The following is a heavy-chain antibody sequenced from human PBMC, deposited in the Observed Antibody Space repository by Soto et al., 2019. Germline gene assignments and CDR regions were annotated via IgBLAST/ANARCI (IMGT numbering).Heavy chain of an antibody. CDR1: GFTFSNAW. Sequence: LRLSCAASGFTFSNAWMNWVRQAPGKGLEWVGRIKSKSDGGTTDYAAPVQGRFIVSRDDSKNTLYLQMQSLRTEDTAVYYCATDPFSGSYYGFYIWGQGTMVTVSS. J-gene: IGHJ3*02. V-gene: IGHV3-15*01. D-gene: IGHD1-26*01. CDR3: ATDPFSGSYYGFYI. CDR2: IKSKSDGGTT.